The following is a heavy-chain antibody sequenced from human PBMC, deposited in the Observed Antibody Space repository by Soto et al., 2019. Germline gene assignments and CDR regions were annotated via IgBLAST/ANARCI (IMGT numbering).Heavy chain of an antibody. D-gene: IGHD4-4*01. CDR1: EYSFTGYY. CDR3: ARVPRWATETKKKALDL. V-gene: IGHV1-2*02. J-gene: IGHJ3*01. CDR2: INPISGGI. Sequence: QVQLVQSGAELKKPGASVKVSCKASEYSFTGYYMHWVRQAPGQGLEWVGWINPISGGIHYAQKCQGRVPVTRDTSTGTAYMKLSSLRSNDTAMYYCARVPRWATETKKKALDLWGQGTMVTVSS.